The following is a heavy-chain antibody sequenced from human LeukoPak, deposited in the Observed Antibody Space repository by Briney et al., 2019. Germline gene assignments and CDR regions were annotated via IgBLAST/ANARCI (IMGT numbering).Heavy chain of an antibody. CDR1: GFTFNSYN. J-gene: IGHJ6*02. Sequence: GGSLRLSCAASGFTFNSYNMNWVRQAPGKGLEWVSYISSDSSTIFYADSVKGRFTISRDNSKNTLYLQMNSLRAEDTAVYCCAREDLFMDVWGQGTTVTVSS. CDR3: AREDLFMDV. V-gene: IGHV3-48*01. CDR2: ISSDSSTI.